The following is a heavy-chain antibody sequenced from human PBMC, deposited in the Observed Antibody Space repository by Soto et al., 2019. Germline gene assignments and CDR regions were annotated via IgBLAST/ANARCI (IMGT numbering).Heavy chain of an antibody. CDR2: FDPEDGET. Sequence: ASVNVSCKVSGYTLTELSMHWVRQAPRKGLEWMGGFDPEDGETIYAQKFQGRVTMTEDTSTDTAYMELSSLRSEDTAVYYCATNLGLGYCSGGSCYIFDYWGQGTLVTVSS. D-gene: IGHD2-15*01. CDR3: ATNLGLGYCSGGSCYIFDY. CDR1: GYTLTELS. V-gene: IGHV1-24*01. J-gene: IGHJ4*02.